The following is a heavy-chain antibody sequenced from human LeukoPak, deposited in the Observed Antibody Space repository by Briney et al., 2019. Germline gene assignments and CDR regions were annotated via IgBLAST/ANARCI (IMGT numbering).Heavy chain of an antibody. Sequence: SETLSLTCAVYGGSFSGYYWSWIRRPPGKGLEWIGEINHSGSTNYNPSLKSRVTISVDTSKNQFSLKLSSVTAADTAVYYCARGRTYCSSTSCKPHFDYWGQGTLVTVSS. V-gene: IGHV4-34*01. CDR2: INHSGST. D-gene: IGHD2-2*01. CDR1: GGSFSGYY. CDR3: ARGRTYCSSTSCKPHFDY. J-gene: IGHJ4*02.